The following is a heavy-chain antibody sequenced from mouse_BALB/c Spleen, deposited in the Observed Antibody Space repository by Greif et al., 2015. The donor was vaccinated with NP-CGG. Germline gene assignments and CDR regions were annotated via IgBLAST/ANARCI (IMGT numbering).Heavy chain of an antibody. J-gene: IGHJ2*01. CDR3: NAWGGFDY. Sequence: VQLQQPGAELVRSGASVKLSCTASGFNIKDYYMHWVKQRPEQGLEWIGWIDPENGDTEYAPKFQGKATMTADTSSNTAYLQLSSLTSEDTAVYYCNAWGGFDYWGQGTTLTVSS. V-gene: IGHV14-4*02. CDR1: GFNIKDYY. CDR2: IDPENGDT.